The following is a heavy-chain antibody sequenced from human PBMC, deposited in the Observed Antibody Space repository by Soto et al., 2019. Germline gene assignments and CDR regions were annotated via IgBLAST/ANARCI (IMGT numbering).Heavy chain of an antibody. V-gene: IGHV4-59*11. J-gene: IGHJ5*02. CDR1: GDSISSHY. D-gene: IGHD6-19*01. CDR3: AKNVEVAGFCLDP. CDR2: IYHSGGT. Sequence: QVQLHESGPGLVKPSETLSLTCTVSGDSISSHYWSWIRQPPGKGLEWIGHIYHSGGTRYNPSLRSRVTISVDTSKNQFSLKLRSVTAADTAVYYCAKNVEVAGFCLDPWGQGILVTVSS.